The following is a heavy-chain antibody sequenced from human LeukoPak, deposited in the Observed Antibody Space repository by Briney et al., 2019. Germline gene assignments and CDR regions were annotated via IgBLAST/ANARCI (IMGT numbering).Heavy chain of an antibody. CDR3: ARDKSVGATPLDY. CDR1: GFTFSSYW. D-gene: IGHD1-26*01. Sequence: GSLRLSCAASGFTFSSYWMSWVRQAPGKGLERVANIKQDGSEKYYVDSVKGRLTISRDNAKNSLYLQMNSLRAEDTAVYYCARDKSVGATPLDYWGQGTLVTVSS. J-gene: IGHJ4*02. V-gene: IGHV3-7*03. CDR2: IKQDGSEK.